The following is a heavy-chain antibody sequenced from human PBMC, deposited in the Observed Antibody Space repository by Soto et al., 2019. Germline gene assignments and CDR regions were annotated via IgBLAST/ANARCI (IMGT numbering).Heavy chain of an antibody. V-gene: IGHV4-31*03. CDR2: IYYSGST. J-gene: IGHJ4*02. Sequence: QVQLQESGPGLVKPSQTLSLTCTVSGGSISSGGYYWSWIRQHPGKGLEWIGYIYYSGSTYYNPSLKSRLTISVDTSKNQFSLKLSSVTAADTAVYYCARGGYYDSSGYSYYFDYWGQGTLVTVSS. D-gene: IGHD3-22*01. CDR3: ARGGYYDSSGYSYYFDY. CDR1: GGSISSGGYY.